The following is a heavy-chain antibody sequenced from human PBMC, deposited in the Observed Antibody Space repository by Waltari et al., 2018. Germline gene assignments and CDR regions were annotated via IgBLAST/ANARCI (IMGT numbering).Heavy chain of an antibody. J-gene: IGHJ4*02. CDR2: VSARGAT. CDR1: GAPVSGHLYY. V-gene: IGHV4-39*01. D-gene: IGHD3-16*01. Sequence: QVQLQESGPGLVKPTETLSLTCTVTGAPVSGHLYYWGWVRQSPGKGLEWIGSVSARGATYYSPSVRRRITVSIDSSKNQFSLRLTSVTAADTALYFCARYSYTYDQNGYHDAWGQGTLVTVSS. CDR3: ARYSYTYDQNGYHDA.